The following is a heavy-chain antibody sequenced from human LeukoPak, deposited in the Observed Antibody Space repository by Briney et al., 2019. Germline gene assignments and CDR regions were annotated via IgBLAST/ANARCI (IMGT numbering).Heavy chain of an antibody. V-gene: IGHV1-24*01. CDR1: GYTLTELS. CDR2: FDPEDGET. CDR3: ATVRYDSSGSNY. D-gene: IGHD3-22*01. J-gene: IGHJ4*02. Sequence: GASVKVSCKVSGYTLTELSMHWVRQAPGKWLEWMGGFDPEDGETIYAQKFQGRVTMTEDTSTDTAYMELSGLRSEDTAVYYCATVRYDSSGSNYWGQGTLVTVSS.